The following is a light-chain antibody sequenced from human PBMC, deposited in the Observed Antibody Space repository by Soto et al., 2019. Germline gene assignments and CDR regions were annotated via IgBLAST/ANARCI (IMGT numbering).Light chain of an antibody. Sequence: DIQMTQSPSSLSASVGARVPITCQASQDINNYVNWYQQKPGKAPKLLIFDASTLKTGVPSRFSGSGSGTDFSFSISSLHPEDIATYYCQQSNDLVSFGQGTRLEIK. J-gene: IGKJ5*01. CDR3: QQSNDLVS. V-gene: IGKV1-33*01. CDR2: DAS. CDR1: QDINNY.